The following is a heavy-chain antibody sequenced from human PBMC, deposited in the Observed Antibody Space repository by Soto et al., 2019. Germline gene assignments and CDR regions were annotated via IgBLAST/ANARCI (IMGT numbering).Heavy chain of an antibody. J-gene: IGHJ6*02. V-gene: IGHV4-30-2*01. CDR2: IYHSGST. D-gene: IGHD1-7*01. CDR1: GGSISSGGYS. CDR3: ARGNNWNSLYYYYGMEV. Sequence: SETLSLTCAVSGGSISSGGYSWSWIRQPPGKGLEWIGYIYHSGSTYYNPSLKSRVTISVDRSKNQFSLKLSSVTAADTAVYYCARGNNWNSLYYYYGMEVWGQGTTVTVSS.